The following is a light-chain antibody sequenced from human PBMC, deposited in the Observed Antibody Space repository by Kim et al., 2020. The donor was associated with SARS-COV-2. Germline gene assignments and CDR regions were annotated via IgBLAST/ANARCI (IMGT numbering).Light chain of an antibody. CDR3: QQSYSTPGT. J-gene: IGKJ4*01. Sequence: ASEGDRVTMTCRASQRISSYLNWYQQKPGKAPKIMIYDASSLQGGVPSRFSGSGSGTDFTITISSLQPEDFATYYCQQSYSTPGTFGGGTKVDIK. V-gene: IGKV1-39*01. CDR2: DAS. CDR1: QRISSY.